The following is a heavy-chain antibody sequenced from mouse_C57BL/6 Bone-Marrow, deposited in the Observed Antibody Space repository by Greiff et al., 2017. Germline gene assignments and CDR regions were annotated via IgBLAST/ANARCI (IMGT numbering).Heavy chain of an antibody. Sequence: EVQLQESGPGMVKPSQSLSLTCTVTGYSITSGYDWHWIRHFPGNKLEWMGYISYSGSTNYNPSLKSRISITHDTSKNHFFLKLNSVTTEDTATYYCARDRSTTVVDWYFDVWGTGTTVTVSS. CDR2: ISYSGST. D-gene: IGHD1-1*01. J-gene: IGHJ1*03. V-gene: IGHV3-1*01. CDR3: ARDRSTTVVDWYFDV. CDR1: GYSITSGYD.